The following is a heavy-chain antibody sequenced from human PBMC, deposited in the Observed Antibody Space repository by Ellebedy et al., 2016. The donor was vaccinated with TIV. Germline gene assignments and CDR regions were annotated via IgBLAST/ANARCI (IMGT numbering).Heavy chain of an antibody. CDR2: FDPEDGET. CDR1: GYTLTELS. D-gene: IGHD1-7*01. V-gene: IGHV1-24*01. Sequence: ASVKVSXXVSGYTLTELSMHWVRQAPGKGLEWMGGFDPEDGETIYAQKFQGRVTITADESTSTAYMELSSLRSEDTAVYYCASPNRITGTTVGIDLFDIWGQGTMVTVSS. J-gene: IGHJ3*02. CDR3: ASPNRITGTTVGIDLFDI.